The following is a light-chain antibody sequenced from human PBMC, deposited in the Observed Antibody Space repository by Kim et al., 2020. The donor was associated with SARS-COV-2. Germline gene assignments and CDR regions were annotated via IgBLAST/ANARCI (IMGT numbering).Light chain of an antibody. CDR1: QSVSSSY. CDR3: QQYDSSPIT. Sequence: WPGERATLSCRTSQSVSSSYLAWYQQKAVQAPRLLIYGASSRATGIPDRFSGSGSGTDFTLTISRLEPEDVAVYYCQQYDSSPITFGQGTRREIK. CDR2: GAS. V-gene: IGKV3-20*01. J-gene: IGKJ5*01.